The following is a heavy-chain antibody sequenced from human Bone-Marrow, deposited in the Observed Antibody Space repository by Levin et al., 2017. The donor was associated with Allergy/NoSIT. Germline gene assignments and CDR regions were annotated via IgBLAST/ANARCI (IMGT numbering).Heavy chain of an antibody. J-gene: IGHJ4*02. CDR3: TREAYDYGVPKIDY. D-gene: IGHD4-17*01. Sequence: GGSLRLSCTASGFTFGDYAMSWFRQAPGKGLEWVGFIRSKAYGGTTEYAASVKGRFTISRDDSKSIAYLQMNSLKTEDTAVYYCTREAYDYGVPKIDYWGQGTLVTVSS. V-gene: IGHV3-49*03. CDR2: IRSKAYGGTT. CDR1: GFTFGDYA.